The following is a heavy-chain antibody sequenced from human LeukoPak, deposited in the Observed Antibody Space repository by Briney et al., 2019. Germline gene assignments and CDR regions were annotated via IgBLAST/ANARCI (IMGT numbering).Heavy chain of an antibody. CDR3: ATDLSKDILTTSFDP. CDR1: GYTLTELS. V-gene: IGHV1-24*01. J-gene: IGHJ5*02. Sequence: ASVKVSSKVSGYTLTELSMHWVRQAPGKGLEWMGGFDPEDGETIYAQKFQGRVTMTEDTSTDTAYMELSSLRSEDTAVYYCATDLSKDILTTSFDPWGQGTLVTVSS. CDR2: FDPEDGET. D-gene: IGHD3-9*01.